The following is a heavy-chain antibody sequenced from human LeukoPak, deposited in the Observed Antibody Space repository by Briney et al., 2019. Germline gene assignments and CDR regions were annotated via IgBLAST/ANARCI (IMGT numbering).Heavy chain of an antibody. D-gene: IGHD5-18*01. CDR3: ARVGRYSYGYPFDY. Sequence: GGSLRLSCAASGFTFSSYSMNWVRQAPGKGLEWVSSISSSSSYIYYADSVKGRFTISRDNAKNSLYRQMNSLRAEDTAVYYCARVGRYSYGYPFDYWGQGTLVTVSS. CDR1: GFTFSSYS. V-gene: IGHV3-21*01. J-gene: IGHJ4*02. CDR2: ISSSSSYI.